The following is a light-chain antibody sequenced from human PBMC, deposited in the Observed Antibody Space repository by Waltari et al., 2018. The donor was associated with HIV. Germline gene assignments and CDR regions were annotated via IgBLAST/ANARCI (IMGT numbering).Light chain of an antibody. V-gene: IGLV2-8*01. Sequence: QSALTQPPSASGSPGQSVTIPYAGTSSAIGLYNFVSWYQHHPGKAPKLMISEVSRRPSGVPDRFSGSKSGNTASLTVSGLQAEDEAAYYCFSYAGNNYLLFGGGTKLTVL. CDR3: FSYAGNNYLL. J-gene: IGLJ2*01. CDR1: SSAIGLYNF. CDR2: EVS.